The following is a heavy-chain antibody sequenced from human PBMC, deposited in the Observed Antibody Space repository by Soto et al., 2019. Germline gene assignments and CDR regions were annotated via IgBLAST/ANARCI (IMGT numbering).Heavy chain of an antibody. CDR3: ARGHLMITFGGYDY. V-gene: IGHV3-21*01. CDR1: GFTFSSYS. Sequence: GGSLRLSCAASGFTFSSYSMNWVRQAPGKGLEWVSSISSSSSYIYYADSVKGRFTISRDNAKNSLYLQMNSLRAEDTAVYYCARGHLMITFGGYDYWGQGTLVTVSS. J-gene: IGHJ4*02. D-gene: IGHD3-16*01. CDR2: ISSSSSYI.